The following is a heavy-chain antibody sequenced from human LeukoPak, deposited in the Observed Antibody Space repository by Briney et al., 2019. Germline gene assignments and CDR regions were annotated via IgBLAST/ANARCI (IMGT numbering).Heavy chain of an antibody. D-gene: IGHD6-13*01. V-gene: IGHV3-23*01. CDR2: ISGSGSNI. CDR1: GFTFSSYA. CDR3: AKDRYSSNWLGAFDY. J-gene: IGHJ4*02. Sequence: PGGSLRLSCAASGFTFSSYAMGWVRQAPGKGLEWVSAISGSGSNIYYADSVKGRFTMSRDNSKNTVYLQMNSLRAEDTAVYYCAKDRYSSNWLGAFDYWGQGTLVTVPS.